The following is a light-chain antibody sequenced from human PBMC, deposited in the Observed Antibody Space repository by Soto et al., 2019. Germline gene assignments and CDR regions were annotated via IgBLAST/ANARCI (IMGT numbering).Light chain of an antibody. CDR1: SNDIGGYNY. CDR3: WSYSSTSIGRL. CDR2: DVT. J-gene: IGLJ1*01. V-gene: IGLV2-14*03. Sequence: LTQPASVSGSPGQSITIPCTGTSNDIGGYNYVSWYQQFPGKAPKLIIYDVTNRPSGVSIRFSGSKSGNTASLTISGLQAEDEAGYHCWSYSSTSIGRLFGGGTKVTV.